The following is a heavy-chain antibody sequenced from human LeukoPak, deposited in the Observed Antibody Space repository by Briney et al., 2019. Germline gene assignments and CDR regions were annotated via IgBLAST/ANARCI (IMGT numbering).Heavy chain of an antibody. D-gene: IGHD5-18*01. CDR1: GFTFSSYE. CDR3: ASPAGNSYGPDAFDI. Sequence: PGGSLRLSCAASGFTFSSYEMNWVRQAPGKGLEWVSYISSSGSTIYYADSVKGRFTISRDNSKNTLYLQMNSLRAEDTAVYYCASPAGNSYGPDAFDIWGQGTMVTVSS. V-gene: IGHV3-48*03. J-gene: IGHJ3*02. CDR2: ISSSGSTI.